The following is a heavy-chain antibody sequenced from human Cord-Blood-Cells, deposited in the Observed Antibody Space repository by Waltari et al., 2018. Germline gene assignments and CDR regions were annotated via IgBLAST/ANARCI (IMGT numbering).Heavy chain of an antibody. CDR3: ARIEYSSSYYYYYGMDV. CDR2: MNPNSGNT. V-gene: IGHV1-8*01. Sequence: QSQLVQSGAEVKKPGASVNVYCNASGYTFTRYAITWVRPATGQGLEWMGWMNPNSGNTGYAQKFQGRVTMTRNTSISTAYMELSSLRSEDTAVYYCARIEYSSSYYYYYGMDVWGQGTTVTVSS. J-gene: IGHJ6*02. D-gene: IGHD6-6*01. CDR1: GYTFTRYA.